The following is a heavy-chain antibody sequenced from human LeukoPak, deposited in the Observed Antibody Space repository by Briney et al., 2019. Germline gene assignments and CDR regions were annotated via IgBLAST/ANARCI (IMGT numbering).Heavy chain of an antibody. Sequence: SVKVSCKASGGTFSSYVINWVRQPPGQGLEWMGSIIPIFGIPNYTHKFHGRVTISADKSTSTDYMELSSLRSEATAVYYCSAAYDSSGYLKWYFDSWGERTLGSVSS. V-gene: IGHV1-69*04. D-gene: IGHD3-22*01. CDR3: SAAYDSSGYLKWYFDS. CDR2: IIPIFGIP. J-gene: IGHJ4*02. CDR1: GGTFSSYV.